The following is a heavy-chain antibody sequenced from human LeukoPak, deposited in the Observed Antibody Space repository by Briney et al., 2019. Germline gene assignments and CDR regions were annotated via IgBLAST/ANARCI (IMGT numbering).Heavy chain of an antibody. V-gene: IGHV1-24*01. CDR2: FDPEDGET. CDR3: ARGLSAGSYYDFWSGYYLGY. D-gene: IGHD3-3*01. J-gene: IGHJ4*02. CDR1: GYTLTELS. Sequence: GASVKVSCKVSGYTLTELSMHWVRQAPGKGLEWMGGFDPEDGETIYAQKFQGRVTMTEDTSTDTAYMELSSLRSEDTAVYYCARGLSAGSYYDFWSGYYLGYWGQGTLVTVSS.